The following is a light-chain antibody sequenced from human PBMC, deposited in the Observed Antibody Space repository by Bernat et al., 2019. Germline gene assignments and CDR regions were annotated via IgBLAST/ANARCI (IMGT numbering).Light chain of an antibody. CDR2: DVS. CDR1: SSDVGAYNS. J-gene: IGLJ1*01. CDR3: CSYAGSYIRYV. Sequence: QSALTQPRSVSGSPGQSVTISCTGSSSDVGAYNSVSCYQHHPGKAPKLMIYDVSKGPSGVPDRFSGSKSGNTASLTISGLQAEDEADYYCCSYAGSYIRYVVGTGTKVTVL. V-gene: IGLV2-11*01.